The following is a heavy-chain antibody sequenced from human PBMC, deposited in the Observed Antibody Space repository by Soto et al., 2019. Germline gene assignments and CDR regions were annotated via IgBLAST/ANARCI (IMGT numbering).Heavy chain of an antibody. Sequence: PSETLSLTCAVYGGSFSGYYWSWIRQPPGKGLEWIGEINHSGSTNYNPSLKSRVTISVDTSKNQFSLKLSSVTAADTAVYYCARSEGIVVVPAAMNWFDPWGQGTLVTVSS. J-gene: IGHJ5*02. V-gene: IGHV4-34*01. CDR3: ARSEGIVVVPAAMNWFDP. CDR1: GGSFSGYY. CDR2: INHSGST. D-gene: IGHD2-2*01.